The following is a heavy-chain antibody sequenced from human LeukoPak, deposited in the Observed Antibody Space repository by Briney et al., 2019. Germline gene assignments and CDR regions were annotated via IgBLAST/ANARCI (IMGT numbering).Heavy chain of an antibody. CDR2: ISSSGSTI. D-gene: IGHD3-9*01. V-gene: IGHV3-11*01. J-gene: IGHJ6*02. CDR1: GFTFSDYY. Sequence: GGSLRLSCAASGFTFSDYYMSWIRQAPGKGLEWVSYISSSGSTIYYADSVKGRFTISRDNAKNSLYLQMNSLRAEDTAVYYCSRAPAYYDIFTGYYYYYGMDVWGQGTTVTVSS. CDR3: SRAPAYYDIFTGYYYYYGMDV.